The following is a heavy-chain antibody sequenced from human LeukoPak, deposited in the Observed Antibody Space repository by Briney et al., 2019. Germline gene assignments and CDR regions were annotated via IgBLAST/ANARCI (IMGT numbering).Heavy chain of an antibody. CDR3: ARQSSSSSTFYYYYYYMDV. CDR1: GGSFSGYY. Sequence: PSETLSLTCAVYGGSFSGYYWSWIRQPPGKGLEWIGEISHSGSTNYNPSLKSRVTISVDTSKNQFSLKLSSVTAADTAVYYCARQSSSSSTFYYYYYYMDVWGKGTTVTVSS. D-gene: IGHD6-6*01. V-gene: IGHV4-34*01. CDR2: ISHSGST. J-gene: IGHJ6*03.